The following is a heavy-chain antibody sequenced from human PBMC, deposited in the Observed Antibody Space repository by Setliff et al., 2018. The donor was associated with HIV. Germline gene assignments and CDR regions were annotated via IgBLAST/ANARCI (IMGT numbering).Heavy chain of an antibody. CDR3: ARDPSTAHHDAFDI. CDR1: GFTFSSYS. Sequence: GGSLRLSCAASGFTFSSYSMNWVRQAPGKGLEWVSSISSSSSYIYYADSVKGRFTISRDNAKDSMYLQMNSLRVEDTAVYYCARDPSTAHHDAFDIWGQGTMVTVS. CDR2: ISSSSSYI. J-gene: IGHJ3*02. V-gene: IGHV3-21*06.